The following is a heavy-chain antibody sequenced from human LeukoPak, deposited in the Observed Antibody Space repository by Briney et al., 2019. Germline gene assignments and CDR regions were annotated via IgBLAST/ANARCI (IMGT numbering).Heavy chain of an antibody. CDR3: AKGDSSSWALFDY. CDR2: IRYGGSNK. CDR1: GFTFSSYG. Sequence: GGSLRLSCAASGFTFSSYGMHWVREAPGKGLEWVAFIRYGGSNKYYADSVKGRFTISRDNSKNTLYLQMNSLRAEDTAVYYCAKGDSSSWALFDYWGQGTIVSVSP. D-gene: IGHD6-13*01. V-gene: IGHV3-30*02. J-gene: IGHJ4*02.